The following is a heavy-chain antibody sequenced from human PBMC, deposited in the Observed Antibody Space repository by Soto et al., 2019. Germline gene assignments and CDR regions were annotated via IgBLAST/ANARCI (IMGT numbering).Heavy chain of an antibody. CDR3: ARGVKGQLGHAEYFQN. J-gene: IGHJ1*01. D-gene: IGHD6-6*01. Sequence: QVQLVQSGAEVKKPGSSVKVSCKASGGTFSSYAISWVRQAPGQGLEWMGGIIPIFGTANYAQKVQGRVTITADKSTSRAYMELSSLRSEDTAVYYCARGVKGQLGHAEYFQNWGQGTLVTVSS. CDR2: IIPIFGTA. CDR1: GGTFSSYA. V-gene: IGHV1-69*06.